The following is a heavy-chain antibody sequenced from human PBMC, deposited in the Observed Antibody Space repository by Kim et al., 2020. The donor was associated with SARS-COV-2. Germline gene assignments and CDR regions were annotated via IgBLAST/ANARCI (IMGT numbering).Heavy chain of an antibody. V-gene: IGHV4-59*02. D-gene: IGHD1-1*01. CDR3: ARAHQLAPRGYGMDV. Sequence: SETLSHTCAVSGDSVATDFWTWVRQAPGKGLDWLGYVSYSGGSDYNPNLRGRLTISVDASRTHVSLRLTSLTAADTGVYFCARAHQLAPRGYGMDVWGQG. J-gene: IGHJ6*02. CDR1: GDSVATDF. CDR2: VSYSGGS.